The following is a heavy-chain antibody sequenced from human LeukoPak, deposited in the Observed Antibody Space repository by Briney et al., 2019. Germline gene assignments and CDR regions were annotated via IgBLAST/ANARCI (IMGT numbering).Heavy chain of an antibody. Sequence: EPSQTLSLTCTVSGGSISSGDYYWSWIRQPPGKGLEWIGYIYYSGSTYYNPSLKSRVTISVDTSKNQFSLKLSSVTAADTAVYYCASYVWGSYRYRGGAFDIWGQGTMVTVSS. J-gene: IGHJ3*02. CDR2: IYYSGST. V-gene: IGHV4-30-4*01. CDR1: GGSISSGDYY. D-gene: IGHD3-16*02. CDR3: ASYVWGSYRYRGGAFDI.